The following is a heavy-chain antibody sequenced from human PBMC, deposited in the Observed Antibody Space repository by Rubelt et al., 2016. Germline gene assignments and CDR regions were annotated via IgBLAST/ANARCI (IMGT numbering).Heavy chain of an antibody. CDR3: ARDRAGSSSWYPVFGAFDI. J-gene: IGHJ3*02. CDR2: IWYDGSNN. V-gene: IGHV3-33*01. CDR1: GFTFSSYG. Sequence: QVQLVESGGGVVQPGRSLRLSCAASGFTFSSYGMHWVRQAPGKGLEWVAVIWYDGSNNYYADSVKGRFTISRDNSKNTLYLKMSSLGAEDTAVYYCARDRAGSSSWYPVFGAFDIWGQGTMVTVSS. D-gene: IGHD6-13*01.